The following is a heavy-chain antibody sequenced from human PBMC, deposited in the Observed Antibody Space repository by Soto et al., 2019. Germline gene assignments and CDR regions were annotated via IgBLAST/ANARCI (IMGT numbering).Heavy chain of an antibody. J-gene: IGHJ4*02. CDR3: ARGYGVVPAAMLDY. D-gene: IGHD2-2*01. Sequence: QVQLQESGPGLVKPSQTLSLTCTVSGGSISSDGYYWSWIRQHPGKGLEWVGYIYYSGSTSYNPSLKSRVTISVDTSKYPVSLKLSSVTAADTAVYSCARGYGVVPAAMLDYWGQGTLVTVSS. CDR1: GGSISSDGYY. CDR2: IYYSGST. V-gene: IGHV4-31*03.